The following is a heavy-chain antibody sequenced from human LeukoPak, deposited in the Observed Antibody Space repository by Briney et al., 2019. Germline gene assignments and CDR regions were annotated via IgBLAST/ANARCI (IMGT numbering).Heavy chain of an antibody. J-gene: IGHJ4*02. CDR3: ARDAVDIAVAGTSDY. V-gene: IGHV1-2*02. CDR2: INPNSGGT. D-gene: IGHD6-19*01. CDR1: GYTFTGYY. Sequence: ASVKVSCKASGYTFTGYYMHWVRQAPGQGLEWMGWINPNSGGTNYAQKFQGRVTMTRDTSISTAYTELSRLRSDDTAVYYCARDAVDIAVAGTSDYWGQGTLVTVSS.